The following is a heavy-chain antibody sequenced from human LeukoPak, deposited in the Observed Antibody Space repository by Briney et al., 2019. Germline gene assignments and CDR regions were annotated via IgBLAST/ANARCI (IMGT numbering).Heavy chain of an antibody. V-gene: IGHV4-39*07. CDR1: GGSISRSSFY. Sequence: SETLSLTCSVSGGSISRSSFYWDWIRQPPGKGLEWIGSISYSGNTYYNPSLKSRVTISVDTSKNQFSLKLSSVTAADTAVYFCARYNILTTYYNYWGQGALVTVSS. J-gene: IGHJ4*02. D-gene: IGHD3-9*01. CDR3: ARYNILTTYYNY. CDR2: ISYSGNT.